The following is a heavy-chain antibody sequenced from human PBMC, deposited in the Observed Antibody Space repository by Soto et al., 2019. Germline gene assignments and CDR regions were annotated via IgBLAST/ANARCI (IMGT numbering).Heavy chain of an antibody. V-gene: IGHV3-33*01. CDR1: GFTFSSYG. CDR3: ARGQGGSVSRRFGELFFDY. D-gene: IGHD3-10*01. Sequence: GGSLRLSCAASGFTFSSYGMHWVRQAPGKGLEWVAVIWYDGSNKYYADSVKGRFTISRDNSKNTLYLQMNSLRAEDTAVYYCARGQGGSVSRRFGELFFDYWGQGTLVTVSS. CDR2: IWYDGSNK. J-gene: IGHJ4*02.